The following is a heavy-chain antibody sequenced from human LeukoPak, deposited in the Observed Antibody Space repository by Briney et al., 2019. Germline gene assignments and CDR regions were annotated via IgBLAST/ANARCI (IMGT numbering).Heavy chain of an antibody. D-gene: IGHD2-21*01. CDR2: IFYTGST. V-gene: IGHV4-30-4*01. CDR1: RGSISSGDYY. Sequence: SQTLSLTRTGSRGSISSGDYYWRWIRQPPGKGLGGFGYIFYTGSTYYNPSLKSRVTISADTSKNQFSLRLSSVTAADTAVYYCASLAYFSFDHWGQGTLVSVFS. J-gene: IGHJ4*02. CDR3: ASLAYFSFDH.